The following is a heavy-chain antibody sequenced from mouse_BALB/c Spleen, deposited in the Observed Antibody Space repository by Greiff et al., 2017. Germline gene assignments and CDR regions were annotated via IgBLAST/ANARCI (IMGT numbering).Heavy chain of an antibody. CDR2: SRNKANDYTT. CDR3: ARDAGDGRAWFAY. J-gene: IGHJ3*01. CDR1: GFTFSDFY. V-gene: IGHV7-1*02. D-gene: IGHD2-3*01. Sequence: EVNVVESGGGLVQPGGSLRLSCATSGFTFSDFYMEWVRQPPGKRLEWIAASRNKANDYTTEYSASVKGRFIVSRDTSQSILYLQMNALRAEDTAIYYCARDAGDGRAWFAYWGQGTLVTVSA.